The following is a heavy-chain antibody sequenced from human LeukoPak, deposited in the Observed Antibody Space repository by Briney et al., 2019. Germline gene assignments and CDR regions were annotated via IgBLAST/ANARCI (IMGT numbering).Heavy chain of an antibody. CDR1: GFTFSSNA. D-gene: IGHD6-13*01. V-gene: IGHV3-23*01. CDR2: ISGSGGTT. J-gene: IGHJ4*02. CDR3: ARGPLIAAAGTW. Sequence: GGSLRLSCAGSGFTFSSNAMSWVRQAPGKGREWVSSISGSGGTTYYADSARGRFTISRDNSKSTLYLQLNSLRAEDTAVYYCARGPLIAAAGTWWGQGTLVTVSS.